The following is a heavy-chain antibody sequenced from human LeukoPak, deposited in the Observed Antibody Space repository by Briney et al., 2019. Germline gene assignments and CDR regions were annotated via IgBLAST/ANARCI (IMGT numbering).Heavy chain of an antibody. CDR1: GYIFTDYY. Sequence: ASVKVSCKASGYIFTDYYIHWVRQAPGQGLEWMGWLNPNTGVTKYAENFQGRVTMTRETSITTAYMEVTRLRSDDTAVYYCARRQQAADGYGIDVWGLGTTVTVSS. D-gene: IGHD6-13*01. V-gene: IGHV1-2*02. CDR3: ARRQQAADGYGIDV. J-gene: IGHJ6*02. CDR2: LNPNTGVT.